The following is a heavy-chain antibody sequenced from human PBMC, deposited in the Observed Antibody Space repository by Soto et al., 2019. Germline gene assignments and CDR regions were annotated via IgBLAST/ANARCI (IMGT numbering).Heavy chain of an antibody. CDR2: INSDGSST. V-gene: IGHV3-74*01. CDR3: AKGIIASIAAAGQYYFDY. Sequence: EVQLVESGGGLVQPGGSLRLSCAASGFTFSSHWMHWVRQAPGKGLVWVSRINSDGSSTSYADSVKGRFTISRDNSKNTLYLQMNSLRAEDTAVYYCAKGIIASIAAAGQYYFDYWGQGTLVTVSS. D-gene: IGHD6-13*01. J-gene: IGHJ4*02. CDR1: GFTFSSHW.